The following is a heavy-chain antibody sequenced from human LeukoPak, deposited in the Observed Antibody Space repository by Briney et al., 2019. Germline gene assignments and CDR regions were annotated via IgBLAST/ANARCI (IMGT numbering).Heavy chain of an antibody. D-gene: IGHD1-1*01. CDR1: GYTFTVYY. V-gene: IGHV1-2*02. CDR2: INPNSGGT. CDR3: ANEITTGTTEDAFDI. J-gene: IGHJ3*02. Sequence: ASVTVSCKASGYTFTVYYMHWVRQAPGQGLEWMGWINPNSGGTNYAQKFQGRVTMTRDTSISTAYMELSRLRSDDTAVYYCANEITTGTTEDAFDIWGQGTMVTVSS.